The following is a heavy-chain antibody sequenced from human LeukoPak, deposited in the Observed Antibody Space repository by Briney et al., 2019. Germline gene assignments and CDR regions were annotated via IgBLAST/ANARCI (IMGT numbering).Heavy chain of an antibody. CDR3: ARSWSTDAFDI. Sequence: SETLSLTCTVSGVSISSYYWSWIRQPPGKGLEWIGYIYYSGSTNYNPSLKSRVTISVDTSKNQFSLKLSSVTAADTAVYYCARSWSTDAFDIWGQGTMVTVSS. CDR2: IYYSGST. CDR1: GVSISSYY. V-gene: IGHV4-59*01. D-gene: IGHD5/OR15-5a*01. J-gene: IGHJ3*02.